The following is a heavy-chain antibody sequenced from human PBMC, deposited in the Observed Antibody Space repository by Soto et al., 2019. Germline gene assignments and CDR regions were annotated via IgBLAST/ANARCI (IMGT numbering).Heavy chain of an antibody. D-gene: IGHD3-3*01. Sequence: QVQLVQSGAEVKKPGASVKVSCTASGYTFKSFYMHWVRQAPGQGLEWIGMINLTDGSVSFAQKFKDRVTLTTARPTSTVYMELSSLTREDTAVYFCARDFGRHGAVDTTGWFDPWGQGTLVTVSS. CDR3: ARDFGRHGAVDTTGWFDP. V-gene: IGHV1-46*02. CDR2: INLTDGSV. CDR1: GYTFKSFY. J-gene: IGHJ5*02.